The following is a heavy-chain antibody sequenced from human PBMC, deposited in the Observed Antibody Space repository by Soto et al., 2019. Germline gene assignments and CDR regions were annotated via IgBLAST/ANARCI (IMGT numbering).Heavy chain of an antibody. D-gene: IGHD3-22*01. CDR2: ISFDGSNK. Sequence: GGSLRLSCPASAFTFSTYAMHWVRQAPGKGLEWVAIISFDGSNKYYVDSVKGRFTISRDNSKNTLYLQMNSLRAEDTAVYYCARDLAGYYDSSGYPLSGFDIWGQGTMVTVSS. CDR1: AFTFSTYA. CDR3: ARDLAGYYDSSGYPLSGFDI. V-gene: IGHV3-30-3*01. J-gene: IGHJ3*02.